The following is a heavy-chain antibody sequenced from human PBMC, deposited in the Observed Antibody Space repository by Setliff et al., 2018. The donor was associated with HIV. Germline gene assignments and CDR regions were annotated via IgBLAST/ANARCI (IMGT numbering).Heavy chain of an antibody. Sequence: GESLKISCAASGFTFSSYSMNWVRQAPGRGLEWVSSISSSGRSIHYADSVKGRFTISRDDAKNSLFLQMNSLRVEDTAVYYCTRDGPYYYDTSANYWGQGTLVTVSS. J-gene: IGHJ4*02. CDR2: ISSSGRSI. CDR1: GFTFSSYS. CDR3: TRDGPYYYDTSANY. V-gene: IGHV3-21*01. D-gene: IGHD3-22*01.